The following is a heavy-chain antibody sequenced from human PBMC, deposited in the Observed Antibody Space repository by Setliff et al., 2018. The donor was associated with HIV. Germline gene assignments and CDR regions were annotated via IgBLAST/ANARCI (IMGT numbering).Heavy chain of an antibody. V-gene: IGHV3-23*01. CDR2: ISGSGGST. CDR3: ARGIYTGYDHFDY. Sequence: PGGSLRLSCAASGFTFSSYAMSWVRQAPGKGLEWVSAISGSGGSTYYADSVKGRFTISRDNSKNSLYLQMNSLRAEDTAVYYCARGIYTGYDHFDYWGQGTLVTVSS. J-gene: IGHJ4*02. D-gene: IGHD5-12*01. CDR1: GFTFSSYA.